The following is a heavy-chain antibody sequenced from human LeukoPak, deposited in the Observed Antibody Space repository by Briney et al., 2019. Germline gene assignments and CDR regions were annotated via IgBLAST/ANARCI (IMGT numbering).Heavy chain of an antibody. CDR2: IYTSGST. CDR3: AKAWDDFWSGYYVH. CDR1: GGSISSYY. Sequence: PSETLSLTCTVSGGSISSYYWSWIRQPAGKGLEWIGRIYTSGSTNYNPSLKSRVTMSVDTSKNQFSLKLSSVTAADTAVYYCAKAWDDFWSGYYVHWGQGTLVTVSS. V-gene: IGHV4-4*07. D-gene: IGHD3-3*01. J-gene: IGHJ4*02.